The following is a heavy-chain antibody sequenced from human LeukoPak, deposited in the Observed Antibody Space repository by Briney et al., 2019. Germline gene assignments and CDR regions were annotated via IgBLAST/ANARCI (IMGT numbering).Heavy chain of an antibody. D-gene: IGHD3-3*01. CDR1: GGTFTSYG. J-gene: IGHJ3*02. CDR2: ISAYNGNT. V-gene: IGHV1-18*01. Sequence: PKASVKVSCKASGGTFTSYGISWVRQAPGQGLEWMGWISAYNGNTNYAQKLQGRVTMTTDTSTSTAYMELRSLRSDDTAVYYCAREFLGPGYDAFDIWGQGTMVTVSS. CDR3: AREFLGPGYDAFDI.